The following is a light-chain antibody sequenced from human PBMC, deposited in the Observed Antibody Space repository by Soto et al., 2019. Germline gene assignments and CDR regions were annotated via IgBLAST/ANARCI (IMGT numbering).Light chain of an antibody. V-gene: IGKV1-33*01. CDR2: DAS. CDR1: QDISNY. J-gene: IGKJ3*01. Sequence: DIQMTQSPSSLSASVGDRVTITCQARQDISNYLNWYQQKPGKAPKLLIYDASNLERGVPSRFSGSGSGTDFTFTISSLQPEDIATYYCQQYDNLPLSFGPGTKVDIK. CDR3: QQYDNLPLS.